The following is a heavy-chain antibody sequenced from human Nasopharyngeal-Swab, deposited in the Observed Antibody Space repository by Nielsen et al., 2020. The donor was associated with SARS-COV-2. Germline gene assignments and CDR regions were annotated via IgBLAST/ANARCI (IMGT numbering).Heavy chain of an antibody. D-gene: IGHD2-15*01. Sequence: GESLKISCAASGFSFSSYDMHWVRQPAGKGLEWVSGIGTSGDPYYAGSVKVRFTISRENAKNSLYLQLNSVRAGDTAVYYCARGLRYCSGTLCYTDAFDIWGQGTMVTVSS. CDR3: ARGLRYCSGTLCYTDAFDI. V-gene: IGHV3-13*05. J-gene: IGHJ3*02. CDR2: IGTSGDP. CDR1: GFSFSSYD.